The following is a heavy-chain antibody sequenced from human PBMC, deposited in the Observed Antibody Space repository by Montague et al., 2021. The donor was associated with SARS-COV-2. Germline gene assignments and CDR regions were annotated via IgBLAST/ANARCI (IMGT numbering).Heavy chain of an antibody. Sequence: QSGAEVKKPGESLKISCKGSGYTFTNYWIAWVRQMPGKGLEWMGIIDPSDDDTTYSPSFQGQVIISADKSITTAYLQWSSLKASDTAIYYCARKGDYYDLDFWGQGTTVTVSS. J-gene: IGHJ6*02. CDR1: GYTFTNYW. V-gene: IGHV5-51*01. CDR3: ARKGDYYDLDF. CDR2: IDPSDDDT.